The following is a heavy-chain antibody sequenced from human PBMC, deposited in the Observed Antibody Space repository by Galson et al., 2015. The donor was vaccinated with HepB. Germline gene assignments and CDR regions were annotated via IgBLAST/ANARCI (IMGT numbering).Heavy chain of an antibody. CDR2: ISYDGSNK. V-gene: IGHV3-30-3*01. CDR1: GFTFSSYA. CDR3: ARDRGMRAGSNPDY. J-gene: IGHJ4*02. D-gene: IGHD6-13*01. Sequence: SLRLSCAASGFTFSSYAMHWVRQAPGKGLEWVAVISYDGSNKYYADSVKGRFTISRDNSKNTLYLQMNSLRAEDTAVYYCARDRGMRAGSNPDYWGQGTLVTVSS.